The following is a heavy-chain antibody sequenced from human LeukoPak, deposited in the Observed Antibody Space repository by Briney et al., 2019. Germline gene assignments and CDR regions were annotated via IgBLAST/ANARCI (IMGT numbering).Heavy chain of an antibody. V-gene: IGHV1-69*05. CDR1: GGTFSSYA. J-gene: IGHJ4*02. D-gene: IGHD3-10*01. CDR3: ARADITMVRGVYFDY. CDR2: IIPIFGTA. Sequence: WASVKVSCKASGGTFSSYAISLVRQAPGQGLEWMGRIIPIFGTANYAQKFQGRVTITTDESTSTAYMELSSLRSEDTAVYYCARADITMVRGVYFDYWGQGTLVTVSS.